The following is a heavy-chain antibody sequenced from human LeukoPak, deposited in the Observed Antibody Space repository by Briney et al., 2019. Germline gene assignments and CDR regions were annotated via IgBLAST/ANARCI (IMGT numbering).Heavy chain of an antibody. V-gene: IGHV3-23*01. J-gene: IGHJ4*02. D-gene: IGHD6-6*01. CDR1: GFTFSSYG. Sequence: GGSLRLSCAASGFTFSSYGLSWVRQAPGKGLEWVSAISDSGSDTYYADSVKGRFTISKDNSKNTLYLQMNSLRAKDTAVYYCAKRVPYSSSSVYFDSWGQGTLVTVSS. CDR3: AKRVPYSSSSVYFDS. CDR2: ISDSGSDT.